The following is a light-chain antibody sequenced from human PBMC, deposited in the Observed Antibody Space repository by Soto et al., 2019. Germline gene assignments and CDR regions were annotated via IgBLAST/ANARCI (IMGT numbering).Light chain of an antibody. CDR2: EVN. V-gene: IGLV2-23*02. J-gene: IGLJ1*01. Sequence: QSALTQPAAVSGSTGQSITFSCTGTSSVVGYYNLVSWYQQHPGKAPKLIIYEVNKRPSGFSNRFSGSKSGNTASLTISGLQAEDEADYYCCSYAGSTTHYVFGTGTKLTVL. CDR3: CSYAGSTTHYV. CDR1: SSVVGYYNL.